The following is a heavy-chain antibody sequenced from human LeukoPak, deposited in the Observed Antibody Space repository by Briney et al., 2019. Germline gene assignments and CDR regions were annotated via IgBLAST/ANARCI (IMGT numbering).Heavy chain of an antibody. V-gene: IGHV3-48*04. Sequence: GGSLRLSCAASGFTFSSYSMNWVRQAPGKGLEWVSYISSSSSTIYYADSVKGRFTISRDNAKNSLYLQMNSLRAEDTAVYYCARAAIAVAGWNAFDIWGQGTMVTVSS. CDR3: ARAAIAVAGWNAFDI. CDR1: GFTFSSYS. J-gene: IGHJ3*02. D-gene: IGHD6-19*01. CDR2: ISSSSSTI.